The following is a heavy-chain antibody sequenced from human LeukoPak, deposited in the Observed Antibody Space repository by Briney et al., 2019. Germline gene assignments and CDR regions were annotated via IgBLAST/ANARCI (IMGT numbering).Heavy chain of an antibody. CDR1: GFSFNTYA. CDR2: ISNTGGST. CDR3: AIDPNWGTHS. V-gene: IGHV3-23*01. J-gene: IGHJ4*02. D-gene: IGHD7-27*01. Sequence: GGSLRLSCAASGFSFNTYAMSWVRQAPGKGLEWVSAISNTGGSTYYADSVKGRFTISRDNSKNALYLQMNSLRVEDTAVYYCAIDPNWGTHSWGQGVLVTVSS.